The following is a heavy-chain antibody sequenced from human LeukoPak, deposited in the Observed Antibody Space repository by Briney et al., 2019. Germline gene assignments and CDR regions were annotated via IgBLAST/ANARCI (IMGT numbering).Heavy chain of an antibody. CDR3: ARDHTPYWFGEFPGYFDY. D-gene: IGHD3-10*01. CDR1: GFTFSDYY. Sequence: PGGSLRLSCAASGFTFSDYYMSWIRQAPGKGLEWVSYISSSGSTIYYADSVKGRFTISRDNAKNSLYLQMNSLRAEDTAVYYCARDHTPYWFGEFPGYFDYWGQGTLVTVSS. CDR2: ISSSGSTI. V-gene: IGHV3-11*01. J-gene: IGHJ4*02.